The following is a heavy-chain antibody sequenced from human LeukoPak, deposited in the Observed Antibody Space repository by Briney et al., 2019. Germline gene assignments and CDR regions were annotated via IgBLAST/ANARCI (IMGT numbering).Heavy chain of an antibody. Sequence: SVKVSCKASRGTSSTYTITWVRQAPGQGLEWMGGIIPIFRTPNYAQKFQGRVTITTDESTSTAYMELSSLKSEDTAIYYCARVDRYYFYLDVWGKGTTVTVSS. J-gene: IGHJ6*03. V-gene: IGHV1-69*05. CDR3: ARVDRYYFYLDV. CDR1: RGTSSTYT. CDR2: IIPIFRTP.